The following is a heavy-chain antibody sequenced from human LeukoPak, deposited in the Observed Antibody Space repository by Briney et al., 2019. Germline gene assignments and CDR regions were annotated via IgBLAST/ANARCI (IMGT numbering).Heavy chain of an antibody. D-gene: IGHD3-22*01. V-gene: IGHV4-30-4*01. CDR2: IYYSGYT. CDR3: ASLTYDTSGFYPSDYYSYGLDA. CDR1: GVSMNSGDFY. J-gene: IGHJ6*02. Sequence: SETLSLTCTVSGVSMNSGDFYWSWIRQSPERGLEWLGFIYYSGYTEYNPSLKSRLAMSVDVPQNQFSLKLNSVTAADTAVYYCASLTYDTSGFYPSDYYSYGLDAWGPGTTVTVSS.